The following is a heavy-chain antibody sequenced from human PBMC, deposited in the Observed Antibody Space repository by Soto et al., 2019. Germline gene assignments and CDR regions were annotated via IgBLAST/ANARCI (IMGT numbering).Heavy chain of an antibody. CDR3: ARVPPYYYDSSGRPGMDV. J-gene: IGHJ6*02. Sequence: ASVKVSCKASGGTFSSYAISWVRQATGQGLEWMGWMNPNSGNTGYAQKFQGRVTMTRNTSISTAYMELSSLRSEDTAVYYCARVPPYYYDSSGRPGMDVWGQGTTVTV. D-gene: IGHD3-22*01. V-gene: IGHV1-8*02. CDR2: MNPNSGNT. CDR1: GGTFSSYA.